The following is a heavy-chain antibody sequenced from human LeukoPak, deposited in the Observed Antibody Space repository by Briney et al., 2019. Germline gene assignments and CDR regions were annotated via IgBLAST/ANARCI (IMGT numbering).Heavy chain of an antibody. CDR2: INPSGSST. Sequence: ASVKVSCKASGYTFTSYGISWVRQAPGQGLEWMGLINPSGSSTTYAQKFQGRVTMTRDMFTSTDYMELTSLTSDDTAVYYCARDNSVGETAWWFDPWGQGTLVTVSS. CDR1: GYTFTSYG. J-gene: IGHJ5*02. CDR3: ARDNSVGETAWWFDP. D-gene: IGHD1-26*01. V-gene: IGHV1-46*01.